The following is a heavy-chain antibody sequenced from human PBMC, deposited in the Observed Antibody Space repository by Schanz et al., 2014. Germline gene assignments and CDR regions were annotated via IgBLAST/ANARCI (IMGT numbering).Heavy chain of an antibody. CDR1: GGTFSSYA. D-gene: IGHD3-22*01. J-gene: IGHJ3*02. V-gene: IGHV1-69*04. CDR2: ISAYKGNTNT. Sequence: QVQLVQSGAEVKKPGSSVKVSCKASGGTFSSYAFSWVRQAPGQGLEWMGWISAYKGNTNTNYAQKVQGRVTITADISTSTAYMDLSSLRSDDTAVYYCARDIQYHYDTSGPVGAFDIWGQGTVVTVSS. CDR3: ARDIQYHYDTSGPVGAFDI.